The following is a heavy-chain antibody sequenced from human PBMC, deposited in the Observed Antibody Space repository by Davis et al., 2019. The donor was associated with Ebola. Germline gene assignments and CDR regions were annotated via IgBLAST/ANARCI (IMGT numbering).Heavy chain of an antibody. D-gene: IGHD1-20*01. V-gene: IGHV1-18*01. J-gene: IGHJ6*02. CDR2: ISAYNGNT. Sequence: AASVKVSCKASGYTFTSYGISWVRRAPGQGLEWMGWISAYNGNTNYAQKLQGRVTMTTDTSTSTAYMELRSLRSDDTAVYYCATTPYNWLRHSPSYYYYYYGMDVWGQGTTVTVSS. CDR1: GYTFTSYG. CDR3: ATTPYNWLRHSPSYYYYYYGMDV.